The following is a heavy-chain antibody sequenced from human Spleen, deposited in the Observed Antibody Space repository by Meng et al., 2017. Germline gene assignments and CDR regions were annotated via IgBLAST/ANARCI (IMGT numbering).Heavy chain of an antibody. V-gene: IGHV6-1*01. Sequence: QVLLQQSRPGRVKPSPTLSLTCAISGDSVSSNSAAWNWIWQSPSRGLEWLGRTYYRSKWYNDYAGSVKSRITVNPDTSKNQFSLLLNSVTPEDTAVYYCARQKDGGLAFWGQGTLVTVSS. CDR2: TYYRSKWYN. D-gene: IGHD2-15*01. CDR3: ARQKDGGLAF. CDR1: GDSVSSNSAA. J-gene: IGHJ4*02.